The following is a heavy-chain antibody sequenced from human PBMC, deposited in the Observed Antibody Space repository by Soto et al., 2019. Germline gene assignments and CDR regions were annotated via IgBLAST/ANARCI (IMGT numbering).Heavy chain of an antibody. CDR2: IYYSGTH. J-gene: IGHJ4*02. D-gene: IGHD5-12*01. CDR1: GGSISGYY. CDR3: ARVQMATLYFDY. Sequence: QVQLQESGPGLVKPSETLSLTCTVSGGSISGYYSSWVRQPPGKGLEWIGYIYYSGTHNYNPYLKSRLTIAVDTSKNQFSLELNSVTAADTAVYYCARVQMATLYFDYWGQGTLVTVSS. V-gene: IGHV4-59*01.